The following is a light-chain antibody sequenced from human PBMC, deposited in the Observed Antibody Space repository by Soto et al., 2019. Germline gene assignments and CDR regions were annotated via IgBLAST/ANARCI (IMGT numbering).Light chain of an antibody. V-gene: IGKV1-8*01. J-gene: IGKJ1*01. CDR3: QQYYSYPRT. CDR1: QGISSY. CDR2: AAS. Sequence: AIRMTQSPSSFSASTGDRVTITCRASQGISSYLAWYQQKPGKASKLLIYAASTLQSGVPSRFSGSGSGTDFTLTISCLQSEDFATYYCQQYYSYPRTFXQGTKVDIK.